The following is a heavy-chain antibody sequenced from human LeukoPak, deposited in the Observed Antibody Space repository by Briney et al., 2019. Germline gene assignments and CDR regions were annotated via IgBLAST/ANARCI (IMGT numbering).Heavy chain of an antibody. CDR1: GFPFGGYA. Sequence: GGSLRLSCAASGFPFGGYAMSWVRQAPGKGLEWVSAISGSGGSTYYADSVKGRFTISRDNSKNTLYLQMNSLRAEDTAVYYCAKDRNCSGGSCYYQIGYWGQGTLVTVSS. J-gene: IGHJ4*02. V-gene: IGHV3-23*01. CDR2: ISGSGGST. CDR3: AKDRNCSGGSCYYQIGY. D-gene: IGHD2-15*01.